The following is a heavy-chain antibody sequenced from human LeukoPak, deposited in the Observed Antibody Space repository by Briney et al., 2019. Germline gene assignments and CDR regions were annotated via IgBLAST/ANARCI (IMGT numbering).Heavy chain of an antibody. Sequence: GGSLRLSCAASGFTFSSYAMSWVRQAPGKGLEWVSAISGSGGSTYYADSVKGRCTIPRDNSQNTLYLQMNSLRAEDTAVYYCAKGPLPRGIISNWFDPWGQGTLVTVSS. CDR2: ISGSGGST. D-gene: IGHD3-16*01. CDR3: AKGPLPRGIISNWFDP. V-gene: IGHV3-23*01. CDR1: GFTFSSYA. J-gene: IGHJ5*02.